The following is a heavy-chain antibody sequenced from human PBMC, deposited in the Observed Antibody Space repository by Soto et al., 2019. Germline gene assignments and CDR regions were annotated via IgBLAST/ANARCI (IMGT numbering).Heavy chain of an antibody. CDR2: IYPGDSDT. Sequence: GESLKISCKGSGYSFTSYWIGWVRQMPGKGLEWMGIIYPGDSDTRYSPSFQGQVTISADKSISTAYLQWSSLKASDTAMYYCARQGFVVVPAADNWFDPWGQGTLVTVSS. CDR1: GYSFTSYW. CDR3: ARQGFVVVPAADNWFDP. J-gene: IGHJ5*02. V-gene: IGHV5-51*01. D-gene: IGHD2-2*01.